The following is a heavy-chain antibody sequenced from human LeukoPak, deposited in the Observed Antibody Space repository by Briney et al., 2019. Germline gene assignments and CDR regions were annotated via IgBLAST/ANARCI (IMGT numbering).Heavy chain of an antibody. Sequence: SETLSLTCNVSGGSITSHSWNWIRQSPGKGLEWIGYTYYSGATNYSPSLKSRVTISLDTSKSQISLKLKSVTAADTAVYFCARDAGMAGHPPGNWFDPWGQGTLVTVSS. V-gene: IGHV4-59*11. CDR1: GGSITSHS. J-gene: IGHJ5*02. CDR2: TYYSGAT. CDR3: ARDAGMAGHPPGNWFDP. D-gene: IGHD6-13*01.